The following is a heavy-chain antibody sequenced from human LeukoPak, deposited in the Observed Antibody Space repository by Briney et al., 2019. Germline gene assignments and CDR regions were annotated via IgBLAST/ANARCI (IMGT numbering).Heavy chain of an antibody. D-gene: IGHD3-10*01. J-gene: IGHJ3*01. V-gene: IGHV3-23*01. CDR1: GFTFGTYG. Sequence: GGSLRLSCVASGFTFGTYGMSWVRQAPGKGLEWVAVAGYIVETTHHADSVRGRFFVSRDNSKNTVHLQMNSLRVEDTALYYCTKDSFTVVRGVGSGDGFAVWGQGTMVTVSS. CDR3: TKDSFTVVRGVGSGDGFAV. CDR2: AGYIVETT.